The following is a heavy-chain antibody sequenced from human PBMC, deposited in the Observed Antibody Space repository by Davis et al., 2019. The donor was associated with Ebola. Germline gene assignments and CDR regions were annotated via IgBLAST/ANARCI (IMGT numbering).Heavy chain of an antibody. D-gene: IGHD3-9*01. Sequence: PLETLSLTCSVSDASVTSHYWNWVRQPPGKGLEWIGYIYYSGNTKYNPSLKSRVTISVDTSKNQFSLKLSSVTAADTAVYYCARMVANILTPYLGKFQYWGQGTLVSVSS. CDR3: ARMVANILTPYLGKFQY. J-gene: IGHJ1*01. V-gene: IGHV4-59*02. CDR2: IYYSGNT. CDR1: DASVTSHY.